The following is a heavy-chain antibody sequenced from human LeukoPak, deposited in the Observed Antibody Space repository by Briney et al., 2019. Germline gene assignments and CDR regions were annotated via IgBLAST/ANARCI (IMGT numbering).Heavy chain of an antibody. CDR1: GYTFTGYY. Sequence: SVKVSCKASGYTFTGYYLHWVRQVPGQGLEWMGWINPGTGGTNYAQKFQGRVTMTRVTSISTMYVELSSLKSDDTAPYFCARVRIATRLYGYWYFDLWGRGTLVTVSS. CDR2: INPGTGGT. J-gene: IGHJ2*01. CDR3: ARVRIATRLYGYWYFDL. D-gene: IGHD3-10*01. V-gene: IGHV1-2*02.